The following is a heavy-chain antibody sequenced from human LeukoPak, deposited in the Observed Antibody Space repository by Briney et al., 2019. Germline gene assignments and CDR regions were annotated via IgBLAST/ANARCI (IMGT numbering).Heavy chain of an antibody. Sequence: GASVKVFCKDSGYTFTSYGISWVRQAPGQGLVWMGWISDYSGNTNYAQTLQDRVTMITDTYTSTAYMELRSLRSDDTAVYYCARGGNSSGWYELDYWGQGTLVTVSS. CDR3: ARGGNSSGWYELDY. D-gene: IGHD6-19*01. V-gene: IGHV1-18*01. CDR2: ISDYSGNT. J-gene: IGHJ4*02. CDR1: GYTFTSYG.